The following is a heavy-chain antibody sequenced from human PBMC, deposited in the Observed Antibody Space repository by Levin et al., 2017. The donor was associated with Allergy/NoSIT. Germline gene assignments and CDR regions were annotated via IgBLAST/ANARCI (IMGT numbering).Heavy chain of an antibody. V-gene: IGHV4-39*01. Sequence: PSETLSLTCIVSGSSISTSSNYWGWIRQPPGKGLEWIGSIYYSGNSHYNPSLKSRVTLSVDTSKNQFSLKVNSVTAADTAVYYCAAISSHYNGMDVWGQGTTVTVSS. CDR1: GSSISTSSNY. J-gene: IGHJ6*02. CDR2: IYYSGNS. D-gene: IGHD3-10*01. CDR3: AAISSHYNGMDV.